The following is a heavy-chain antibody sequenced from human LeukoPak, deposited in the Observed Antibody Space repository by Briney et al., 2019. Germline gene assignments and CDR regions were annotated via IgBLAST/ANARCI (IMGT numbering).Heavy chain of an antibody. CDR1: GGTFSSYT. J-gene: IGHJ4*02. Sequence: SVKVSCKASGGTFSSYTISWVRQAPGQGREWMGRIIPILGIANYAQKFQGRVTITADKSTSTAYMELSSLRSEDTAVYYCASEDFWSGGLFDYWGQGTLVTVSS. V-gene: IGHV1-69*02. CDR2: IIPILGIA. CDR3: ASEDFWSGGLFDY. D-gene: IGHD3-3*01.